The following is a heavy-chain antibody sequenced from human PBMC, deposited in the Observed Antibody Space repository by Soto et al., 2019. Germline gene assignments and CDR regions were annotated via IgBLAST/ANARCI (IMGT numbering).Heavy chain of an antibody. CDR1: GYSFNTYG. V-gene: IGHV1-18*04. Sequence: ASVKVSCKASGYSFNTYGVAGVRQAPGQGLEWMGWISGYNGNFMYAEKVEERVNMTTDTSTSTAYMELRSLRSDDTAIYYSAREVDIVPTGGAYCGQGTLVTVSS. D-gene: IGHD5-12*01. CDR2: ISGYNGNF. J-gene: IGHJ4*02. CDR3: AREVDIVPTGGAY.